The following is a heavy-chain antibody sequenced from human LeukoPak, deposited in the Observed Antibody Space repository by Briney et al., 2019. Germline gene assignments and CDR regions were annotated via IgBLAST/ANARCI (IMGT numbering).Heavy chain of an antibody. CDR3: WRQSYDYGVDF. CDR2: TYYSGST. V-gene: IGHV4-39*01. CDR1: GGSMSTTSYF. Sequence: SETLSLTCTVSGGSMSTTSYFWGWLRQPPGKGLEWMGSTYYSGSTYDNPSLKSRFTISIDRSKNQFSLKLTSVTAADTAVHYRWRQSYDYGVDFWGQGTLVTVSS. D-gene: IGHD5-12*01. J-gene: IGHJ4*02.